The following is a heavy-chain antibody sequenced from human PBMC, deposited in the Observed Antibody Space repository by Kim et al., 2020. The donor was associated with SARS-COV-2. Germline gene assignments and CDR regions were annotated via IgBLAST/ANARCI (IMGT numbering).Heavy chain of an antibody. J-gene: IGHJ4*02. Sequence: GGSLRLSCAASGFTFSSYGMHWVRQAPGKGLEWVAVIWYDGSNKYYADSVKGRFTISRDNSKNTLYLQMNSLRAEDTAVYYCARGTTVTTGLDYWGQGTLVTVSS. CDR1: GFTFSSYG. CDR3: ARGTTVTTGLDY. V-gene: IGHV3-33*01. CDR2: IWYDGSNK. D-gene: IGHD4-17*01.